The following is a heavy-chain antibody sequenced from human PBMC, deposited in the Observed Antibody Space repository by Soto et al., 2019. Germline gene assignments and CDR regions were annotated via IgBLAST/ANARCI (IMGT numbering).Heavy chain of an antibody. V-gene: IGHV4-31*11. D-gene: IGHD3-10*01. CDR2: IYYSGST. J-gene: IGHJ6*02. CDR1: GGSISSGGNY. Sequence: QVQLQESGPGLVKSSQTLSLTCAVSGGSISSGGNYWSWIRQHPGKGLEWIGYIYYSGSTYYNPSPQSRVNLSVDTVKNQFSLKLNSVTAADTAVYYCARARMVRGVIYYYGMDVWGQGTTVTVSS. CDR3: ARARMVRGVIYYYGMDV.